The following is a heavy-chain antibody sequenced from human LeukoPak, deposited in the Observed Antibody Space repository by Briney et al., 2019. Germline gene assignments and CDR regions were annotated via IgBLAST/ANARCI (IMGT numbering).Heavy chain of an antibody. D-gene: IGHD3-3*01. CDR1: GGTFSSYA. Sequence: ASVKVSCKASGGTFSSYAISWVRQAPGQGLEWMGWISAYNGNTNYAQKLQGRVTMTTDTSTSTAYMELRSLRSDDTAVYYCARGQYYDFWSGYYRLNWFDPWGQGTLVTVSS. CDR2: ISAYNGNT. CDR3: ARGQYYDFWSGYYRLNWFDP. J-gene: IGHJ5*02. V-gene: IGHV1-18*01.